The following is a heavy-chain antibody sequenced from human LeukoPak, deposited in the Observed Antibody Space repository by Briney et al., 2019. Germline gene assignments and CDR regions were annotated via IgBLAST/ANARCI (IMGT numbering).Heavy chain of an antibody. J-gene: IGHJ4*02. CDR1: GGSISSYY. Sequence: SETLSLTCTVSGGSISSYYWSWIRQPAGKGLEWIGRIYTSGSTNYNPSLKSRVTMSVDTSKNQFSLKLSSVTAADTAVYYCARVTSSSWYRYRGGYFDYWGQGTLVTVSS. CDR2: IYTSGST. D-gene: IGHD6-13*01. V-gene: IGHV4-4*07. CDR3: ARVTSSSWYRYRGGYFDY.